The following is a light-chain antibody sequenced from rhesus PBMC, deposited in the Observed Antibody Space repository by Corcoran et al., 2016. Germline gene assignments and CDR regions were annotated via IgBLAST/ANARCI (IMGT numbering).Light chain of an antibody. CDR1: QSISSW. CDR2: KAY. V-gene: IGKV1-22*01. J-gene: IGKJ1*01. CDR3: QQYGSSPPWT. Sequence: DIQMTQSPSSLSASVGDTVTITCRASQSISSWLAWYQQKPGKAPKHLIYKAYSLQSGVPSRYSGSGAGTDLTLSISSLQAENFATFYCQQYGSSPPWTFGQWAKVEIK.